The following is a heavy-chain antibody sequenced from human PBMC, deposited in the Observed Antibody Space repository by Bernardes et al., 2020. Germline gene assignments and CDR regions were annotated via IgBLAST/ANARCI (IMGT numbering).Heavy chain of an antibody. CDR3: AKDYGWGPIDSLDAFDI. V-gene: IGHV3-23*01. J-gene: IGHJ3*02. CDR1: GFTFSSYA. Sequence: GGSLRLSCAASGFTFSSYAMSWVRQAPGKGLEWVSAISGSGGSTYYADSVKGRFTISRDNSKNTLYLQMNSLRAEDTAVYYCAKDYGWGPIDSLDAFDIWGQGTMVTVSS. D-gene: IGHD1-26*01. CDR2: ISGSGGST.